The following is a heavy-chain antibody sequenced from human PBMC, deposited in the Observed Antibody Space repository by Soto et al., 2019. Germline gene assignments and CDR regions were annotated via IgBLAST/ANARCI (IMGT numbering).Heavy chain of an antibody. CDR1: GGSISSYY. V-gene: IGHV4-59*01. D-gene: IGHD6-13*01. CDR3: ARDSSSSWYMERWFDP. Sequence: SETLSLTCTVSGGSISSYYWSWIRQPPGKGLEWIGYIYYSGSTNYNPSLKSRVTISVDTSKNQFSLKLSSVTAADTAVYYCARDSSSSWYMERWFDPWGRGTLVTVSS. J-gene: IGHJ5*02. CDR2: IYYSGST.